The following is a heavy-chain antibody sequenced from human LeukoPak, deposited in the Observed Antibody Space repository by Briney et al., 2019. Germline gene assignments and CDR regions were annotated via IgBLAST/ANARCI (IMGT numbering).Heavy chain of an antibody. J-gene: IGHJ4*02. Sequence: GGSLRLSCAASGFTFSTYWMHWVRQAPGKGLVWASRIKSDGSSTSYADSAKGRFTISRDNSKNTLYLQMNSLRAEDTAVYYCARGPSGYHNTGGQGTLVTVSS. CDR3: ARGPSGYHNT. V-gene: IGHV3-74*01. CDR1: GFTFSTYW. CDR2: IKSDGSST. D-gene: IGHD5-12*01.